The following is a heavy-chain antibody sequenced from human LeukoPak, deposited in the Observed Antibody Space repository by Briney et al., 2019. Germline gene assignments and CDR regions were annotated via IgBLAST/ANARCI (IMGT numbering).Heavy chain of an antibody. J-gene: IGHJ6*02. D-gene: IGHD6-13*01. CDR3: ARQMIAAGKNYYGMDV. V-gene: IGHV4-4*07. CDR2: IYTSGST. Sequence: PSENLSLTCTVSGGSISSYYWTWIRQPAGKGLEWIGRIYTSGSTNYNPSLKGRVTMSVDTSNNQFSLNLSSVTAADTAVYYCARQMIAAGKNYYGMDVWGQGTTVTVSS. CDR1: GGSISSYY.